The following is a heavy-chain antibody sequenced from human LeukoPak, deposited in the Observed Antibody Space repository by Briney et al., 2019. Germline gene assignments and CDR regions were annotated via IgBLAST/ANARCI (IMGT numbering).Heavy chain of an antibody. CDR3: AGDLGQWLTLYYYYYGMDV. J-gene: IGHJ6*02. CDR1: GFTFSSYG. CDR2: IWYDGSNK. V-gene: IGHV3-33*01. D-gene: IGHD6-19*01. Sequence: GGSLRLSCAASGFTFSSYGMHWVRQAPGKGLEWVAVIWYDGSNKYYADSVKGRFTISRDNSKNTLYLQMNSLRAEDTAVYYCAGDLGQWLTLYYYYYGMDVWGQGTTVTVPS.